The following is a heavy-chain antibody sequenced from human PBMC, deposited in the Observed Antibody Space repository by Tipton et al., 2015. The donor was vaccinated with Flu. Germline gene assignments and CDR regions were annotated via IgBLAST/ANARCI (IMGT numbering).Heavy chain of an antibody. J-gene: IGHJ4*02. D-gene: IGHD5-18*01. CDR1: GYSIISGYY. V-gene: IGHV4-38-2*01. CDR3: ARHSRDGNNYVDY. CDR2: MYQSGIT. Sequence: TLSLTCAVSGYSIISGYYWGWIRQPPGKGLEWIGSMYQSGITYYNPSLKSRVTISMDTSKNQFSLKLSSVTAADTAVYYCARHSRDGNNYVDYWGQGTLVTVSS.